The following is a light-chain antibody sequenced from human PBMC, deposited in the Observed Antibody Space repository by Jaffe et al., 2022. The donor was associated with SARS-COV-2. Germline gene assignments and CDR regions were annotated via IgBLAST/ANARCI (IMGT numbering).Light chain of an antibody. CDR2: DDS. CDR3: QVWGSSRDHLWL. J-gene: IGLJ3*02. V-gene: IGLV3-21*02. Sequence: SYVLTQPPAVSVAPGQTARITCGGNNIETKSVHWYQKKPGRAPVVVVHDDSDRPSGIPERFSGSNSGNTATLTITRVEVGDEADYYCQVWGSSRDHLWLFGGGTKLTVL. CDR1: NIETKS.